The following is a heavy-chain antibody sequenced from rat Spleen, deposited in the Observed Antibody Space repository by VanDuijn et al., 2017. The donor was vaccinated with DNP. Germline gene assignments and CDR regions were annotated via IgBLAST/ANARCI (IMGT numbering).Heavy chain of an antibody. Sequence: EVLLVESDGGLVQPGRSLKLSCAVSGFTFNDYYMAWVRQAPAKGLEWVATISYNGGTPYYRDSVKGRFTISRDNAKITLYLQMDSLRSEDTATYYCAGRPPPTRGPFDYWGQGVTVTVSS. J-gene: IGHJ2*01. V-gene: IGHV5-7*01. D-gene: IGHD1-4*01. CDR1: GFTFNDYY. CDR2: ISYNGGTP. CDR3: AGRPPPTRGPFDY.